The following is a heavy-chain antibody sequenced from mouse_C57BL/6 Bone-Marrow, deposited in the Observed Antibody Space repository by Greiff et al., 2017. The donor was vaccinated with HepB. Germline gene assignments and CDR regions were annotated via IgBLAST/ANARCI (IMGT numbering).Heavy chain of an antibody. Sequence: VQLQQPGAELVKPGASVKMSCKASGYPFTSYWITWVKQRPGQGLEWIGDIYPGSGSTNYNEKFKSKATLTVDTSSSTAYMQLSSLTSEDSAVYYCAIYGSSVYYFDYWGQGTTLTVSS. CDR1: GYPFTSYW. CDR3: AIYGSSVYYFDY. J-gene: IGHJ2*01. D-gene: IGHD1-1*01. CDR2: IYPGSGST. V-gene: IGHV1-55*01.